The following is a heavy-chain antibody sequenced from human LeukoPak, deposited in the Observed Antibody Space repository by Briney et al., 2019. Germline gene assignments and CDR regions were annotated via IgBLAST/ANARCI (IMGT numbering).Heavy chain of an antibody. CDR2: IHHSGST. J-gene: IGHJ5*02. V-gene: IGHV4-4*02. Sequence: PSETLSLTCAVSDDSITRGNWWSWVRQPPGKGLEWIAEIHHSGSTNYNPSLKSRVTISVDTSKNQFSLKLSSVTAADTAVYYCARLYDSSGYRPNWFDPWGQGTLVTVSS. CDR3: ARLYDSSGYRPNWFDP. D-gene: IGHD3-22*01. CDR1: DDSITRGNW.